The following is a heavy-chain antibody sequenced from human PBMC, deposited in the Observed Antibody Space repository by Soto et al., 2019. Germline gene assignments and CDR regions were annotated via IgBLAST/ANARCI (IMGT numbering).Heavy chain of an antibody. J-gene: IGHJ4*02. V-gene: IGHV4-4*07. CDR2: VFSSVSA. CDR3: ARDGMTTGDT. Sequence: SETLSLTCSVSGVSVTSYAWSWVRQPANKGLEWIGRVFSSVSATYNPSLKSRVSISMDTAENRISLKLDSVTAADAGVYFCARDGMTTGDTWGPGTLVTVSS. CDR1: GVSVTSYA. D-gene: IGHD2-21*02.